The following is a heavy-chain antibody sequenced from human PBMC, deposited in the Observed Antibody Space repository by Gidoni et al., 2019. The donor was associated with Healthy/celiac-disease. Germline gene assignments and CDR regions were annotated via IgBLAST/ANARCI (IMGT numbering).Heavy chain of an antibody. CDR1: GFTFSSYD. D-gene: IGHD3-9*01. V-gene: IGHV3-13*05. J-gene: IGHJ6*02. CDR3: ARGFYDILTGSTGGMDV. CDR2: IGTAGDP. Sequence: EVQLVESGGGLVQPGGSLRLFCAASGFTFSSYDMHWVRHATGKGLEWVSAIGTAGDPYYPGSVKGRFTISRENAKNSLYLQMNSLRAGDTAVYYCARGFYDILTGSTGGMDVWGQGTTVTVSS.